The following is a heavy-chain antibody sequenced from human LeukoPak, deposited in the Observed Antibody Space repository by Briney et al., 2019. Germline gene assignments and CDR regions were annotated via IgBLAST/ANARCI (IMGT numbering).Heavy chain of an antibody. J-gene: IGHJ4*02. Sequence: PGGSLRLSCAASGFTFSSYGTHWVRQAPGKGLEWVAFIRYDGSNKYYADSVKGRFTISRDNSKNTLYLQMNSLRAEDTAVYYCAKDSTYYYGSGSYYNLDYWGQGTLVTVSS. CDR1: GFTFSSYG. V-gene: IGHV3-30*02. CDR3: AKDSTYYYGSGSYYNLDY. D-gene: IGHD3-10*01. CDR2: IRYDGSNK.